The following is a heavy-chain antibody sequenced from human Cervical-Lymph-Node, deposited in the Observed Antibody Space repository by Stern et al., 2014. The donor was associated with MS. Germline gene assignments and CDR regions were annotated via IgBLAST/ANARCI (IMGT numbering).Heavy chain of an antibody. D-gene: IGHD3-9*01. J-gene: IGHJ4*02. V-gene: IGHV3-30-3*01. Sequence: QVQLVQSGGGVVQPGRSLRLSCAASGFTFSIYAVNWVRQAPGKGLEWVAFISHDGTNKDYADPVKGRFTISRDNSKNTLLLQMNSLTAEDTAVYYCAREGPYRYDILTGYYKNRGLDYWGQGTLVTVSS. CDR3: AREGPYRYDILTGYYKNRGLDY. CDR1: GFTFSIYA. CDR2: ISHDGTNK.